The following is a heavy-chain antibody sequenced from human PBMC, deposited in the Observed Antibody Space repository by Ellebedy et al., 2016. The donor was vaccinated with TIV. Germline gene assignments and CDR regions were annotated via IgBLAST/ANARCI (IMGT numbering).Heavy chain of an antibody. CDR3: ARDLSRLKAPELLRGGMVY. CDR2: ISAYNGNT. V-gene: IGHV1-18*01. D-gene: IGHD2-15*01. Sequence: AASVKVSCKASGYTFTSYGISWVRQAPGQGLEWMGWISAYNGNTNYAQKLQGRVTMTTDTSTSTAYMELRSLRSDDTAVYYCARDLSRLKAPELLRGGMVYWGQGTLVTVSS. J-gene: IGHJ4*02. CDR1: GYTFTSYG.